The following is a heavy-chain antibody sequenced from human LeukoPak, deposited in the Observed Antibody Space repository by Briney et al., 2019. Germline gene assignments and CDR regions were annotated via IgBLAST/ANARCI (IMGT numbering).Heavy chain of an antibody. CDR3: ARETGCSGGSCYDYFDY. Sequence: ASVKVSCKASGYTFTGYYMHWVRQAPGQGLEWMGWINPNSGGTNYAQKFQGRVTMTRDTSISTAYMELSRLRSDDTAGYYCARETGCSGGSCYDYFDYWGQGTLVTVSS. CDR1: GYTFTGYY. J-gene: IGHJ4*02. V-gene: IGHV1-2*02. CDR2: INPNSGGT. D-gene: IGHD2-15*01.